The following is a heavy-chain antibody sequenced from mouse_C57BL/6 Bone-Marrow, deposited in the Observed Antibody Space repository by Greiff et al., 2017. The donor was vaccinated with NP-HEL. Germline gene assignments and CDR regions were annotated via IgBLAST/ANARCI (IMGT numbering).Heavy chain of an antibody. CDR2: LNYDCISP. CDR3: AREGGLRRRTYAMDY. CDR1: GFTFSDSY. D-gene: IGHD2-4*01. Sequence: EVQRVESEGGLLQPGSSMKLSCTASGFTFSDSYMALFRPVPATFLSWVAHLNYDCISPYYLDSLKSRFIISRDNAKNILYLQMSSLKSEDTATYYCAREGGLRRRTYAMDYWGQGTSVTVSS. V-gene: IGHV5-16*01. J-gene: IGHJ4*01.